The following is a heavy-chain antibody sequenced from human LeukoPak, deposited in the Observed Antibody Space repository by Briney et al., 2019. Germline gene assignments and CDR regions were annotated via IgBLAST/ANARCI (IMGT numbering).Heavy chain of an antibody. V-gene: IGHV3-23*01. Sequence: GGSLRLSCAASGFTFSSYAMSWVRQAPGKGLDWVSAISGSGGSTYYADSVKGRFTISRDNSKNTLYLQMNSLRAEDTAVYYCAKAKGDLWTHDDYWGQGTLVTVSS. CDR2: ISGSGGST. CDR1: GFTFSSYA. J-gene: IGHJ4*02. D-gene: IGHD3/OR15-3a*01. CDR3: AKAKGDLWTHDDY.